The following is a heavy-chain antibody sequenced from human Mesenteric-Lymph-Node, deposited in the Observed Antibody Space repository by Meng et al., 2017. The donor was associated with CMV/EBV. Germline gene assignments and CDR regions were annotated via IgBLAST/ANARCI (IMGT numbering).Heavy chain of an antibody. J-gene: IGHJ4*02. Sequence: ASVKVSCKASGYIFTGYYIHWVRQAPGQGLEWMGWINPNSGGTNYAQKFEGMVTMTRDTSTSTAYMELSRLRSADTAVYFCARGATKGFDFWGQGTLVTVSS. CDR3: ARGATKGFDF. D-gene: IGHD1-26*01. CDR2: INPNSGGT. CDR1: GYIFTGYY. V-gene: IGHV1-2*02.